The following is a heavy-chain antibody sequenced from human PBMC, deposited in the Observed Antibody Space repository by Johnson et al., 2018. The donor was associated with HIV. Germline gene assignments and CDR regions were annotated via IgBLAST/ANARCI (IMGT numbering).Heavy chain of an antibody. CDR3: TTDEPGYSSNRDVFDI. Sequence: VQLVESGGGVVQPGGSLRLSCAASGFTVSRNYMNWVRQAPGKGLEWVGRIKSKTDGGTTDYAAHVNGRFTISRDDSRNTLYLQMNSLKTEDTAVYYCTTDEPGYSSNRDVFDIWGQGTMVTVSS. CDR1: GFTVSRNY. CDR2: IKSKTDGGTT. D-gene: IGHD6-13*01. V-gene: IGHV3-15*01. J-gene: IGHJ3*02.